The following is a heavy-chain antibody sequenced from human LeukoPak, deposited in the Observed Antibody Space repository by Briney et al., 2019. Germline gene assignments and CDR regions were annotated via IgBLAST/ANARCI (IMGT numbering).Heavy chain of an antibody. D-gene: IGHD6-13*01. V-gene: IGHV3-74*01. CDR2: ISSDGSVI. J-gene: IGHJ6*02. CDR3: AVDRWYTMNA. Sequence: GGSLRLSCAASGVPFSASWMHWVRQAPGKGLAWVSHISSDGSVIVYADSVKGRFTISRDNAKNTLHLQMNSLRVDDTAVYYCAVDRWYTMNAWGQGTTVTVSS. CDR1: GVPFSASW.